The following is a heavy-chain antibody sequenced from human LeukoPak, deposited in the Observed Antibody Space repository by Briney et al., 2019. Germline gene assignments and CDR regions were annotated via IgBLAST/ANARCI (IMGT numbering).Heavy chain of an antibody. Sequence: SETLSLTCAVYGGSFSGYYWSWIRQPPGKGLEWIGELNHSGSTNYNPSLKSRVTISVDTSKNQFSLKLSSVTAADTAVYYCARAVSNTVTTYGFDYWGQGTLVTVSS. CDR3: ARAVSNTVTTYGFDY. V-gene: IGHV4-34*01. D-gene: IGHD4-17*01. CDR1: GGSFSGYY. J-gene: IGHJ4*02. CDR2: LNHSGST.